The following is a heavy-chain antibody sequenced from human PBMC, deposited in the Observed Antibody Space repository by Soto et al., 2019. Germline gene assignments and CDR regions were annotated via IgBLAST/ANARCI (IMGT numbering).Heavy chain of an antibody. Sequence: WGSLRLSCAASGFSVGGNHLTWVRQAPGKGLEWVSYISSSSSYTNYADSVKGRFTISRDNAKNSLYLQMNSLRAEDTAVYYCARVFPPGTSNSFDYWAEGTLVTIS. CDR3: ARVFPPGTSNSFDY. J-gene: IGHJ4*02. V-gene: IGHV3-11*06. D-gene: IGHD1-1*01. CDR2: ISSSSSYT. CDR1: GFSVGGNH.